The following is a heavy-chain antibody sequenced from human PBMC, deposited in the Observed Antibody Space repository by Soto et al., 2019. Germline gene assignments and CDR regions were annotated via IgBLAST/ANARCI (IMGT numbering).Heavy chain of an antibody. D-gene: IGHD2-2*01. J-gene: IGHJ6*02. V-gene: IGHV3-48*03. Sequence: VQLLESGGGLVRPGGSLKLSCAASQFTLRNYEMNWVRQAQWKGLEWVSSISSGGTTKYYADSVKGRLTISRDNAKNSLFLQMSSLRPEHTAVYYCANVVIAAAAFYYYGLDVRGHGTTVTVSS. CDR2: ISSGGTTK. CDR3: ANVVIAAAAFYYYGLDV. CDR1: QFTLRNYE.